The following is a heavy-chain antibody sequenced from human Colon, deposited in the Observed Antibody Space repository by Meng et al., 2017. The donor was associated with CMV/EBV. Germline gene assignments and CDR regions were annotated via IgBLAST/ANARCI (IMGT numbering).Heavy chain of an antibody. J-gene: IGHJ4*02. Sequence: GGSLRLSCAASGFTFRNYAMHWVRRAPGKGLEWVSSISSGSSDIYYADSVKGRFTISRDNAKNSLYLQMDSLRAEDTAVYYCASYTWTQLCIWGQGTLVTVSS. V-gene: IGHV3-21*01. CDR2: ISSGSSDI. D-gene: IGHD5-18*01. CDR3: ASYTWTQLCI. CDR1: GFTFRNYA.